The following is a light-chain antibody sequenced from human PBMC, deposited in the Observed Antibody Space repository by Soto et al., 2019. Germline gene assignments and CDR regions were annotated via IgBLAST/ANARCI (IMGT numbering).Light chain of an antibody. CDR2: GNS. Sequence: QSVLKQPPSVSGAPGQRXTISCTGSSSNIGAGYDVHWYQQLPGTAPKLLIYGNSNRPSGVPDRFSGSKSGTSASLAITGLQAEDEADYYCQSYDSSLTSYVFGTGTKVT. J-gene: IGLJ1*01. CDR1: SSNIGAGYD. V-gene: IGLV1-40*01. CDR3: QSYDSSLTSYV.